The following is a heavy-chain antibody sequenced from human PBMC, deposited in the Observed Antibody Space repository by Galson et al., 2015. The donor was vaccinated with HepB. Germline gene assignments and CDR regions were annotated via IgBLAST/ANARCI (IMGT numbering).Heavy chain of an antibody. CDR3: TTGGWDCTNGVCYAYYFDY. D-gene: IGHD2-8*01. CDR1: GFTFSNAW. Sequence: SLRLSCAASGFTFSNAWMSWVRQAPGKGLEWVGRIKSKTDGGTTDYAAPVKGRFTISRDDSKNTLYLQMNSLKTEDTAVYYCTTGGWDCTNGVCYAYYFDYWGQGTLVTVSS. CDR2: IKSKTDGGTT. J-gene: IGHJ4*02. V-gene: IGHV3-15*01.